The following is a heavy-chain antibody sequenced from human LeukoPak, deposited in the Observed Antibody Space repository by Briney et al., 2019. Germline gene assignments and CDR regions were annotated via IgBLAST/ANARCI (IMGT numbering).Heavy chain of an antibody. CDR3: ARDGRAYCGGDCYSIGS. CDR2: ISYDGSNK. V-gene: IGHV3-30-3*01. CDR1: GYTFTSYY. D-gene: IGHD2-21*02. Sequence: SCKASGYTFTSYYMHWVRQAPGKGLEWVAVISYDGSNKYYADSVKGRFTISRDNSKNTLYLQMNSLRAEDTAVYYCARDGRAYCGGDCYSIGSWGQGTLVTVSS. J-gene: IGHJ5*01.